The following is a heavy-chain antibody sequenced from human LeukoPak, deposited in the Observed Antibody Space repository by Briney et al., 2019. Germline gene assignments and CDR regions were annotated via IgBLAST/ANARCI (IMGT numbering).Heavy chain of an antibody. CDR1: GFTVITND. CDR3: ARGVEPMAANTLAY. CDR2: LYSDGNT. Sequence: GGSLRLSCAASGFTVITNDMTWVREAPGKGLEWVSVLYSDGNTKYADSVQGRFTISRDNSKNTLYLEMNSLSPDDTAVYYCARGVEPMAANTLAYWGQGTLVTVSS. V-gene: IGHV3-53*01. J-gene: IGHJ4*02. D-gene: IGHD3-16*01.